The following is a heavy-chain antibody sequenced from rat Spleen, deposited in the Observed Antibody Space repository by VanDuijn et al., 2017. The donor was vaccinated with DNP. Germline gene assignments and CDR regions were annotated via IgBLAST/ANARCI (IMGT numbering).Heavy chain of an antibody. J-gene: IGHJ3*01. CDR2: VNTGGGIT. V-gene: IGHV5-27*01. CDR1: GFTFSNYD. D-gene: IGHD1-8*01. CDR3: TTGYSRRFSY. Sequence: EVQLVESGGGLVQPGRSLKLSCAASGFTFSNYDMAWVRQAPSKGLEWVASVNTGGGITYYRDSVKGRFIVSRDNGKNILYLEMDSLRSEDTATYYCTTGYSRRFSYWGQGTLVTVSS.